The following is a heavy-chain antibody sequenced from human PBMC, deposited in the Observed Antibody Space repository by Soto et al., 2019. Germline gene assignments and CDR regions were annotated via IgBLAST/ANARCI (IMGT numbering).Heavy chain of an antibody. Sequence: PWWSLRLSCSASVFTFSSLWMSWFRQAPGKGLEWVANIKQDGSEKDYVDSVKGRFTISRDNAKKSLYLEMNSLRAEDTAVYYCARGPAFPPFFDYWGQGTLVTVSS. J-gene: IGHJ4*02. D-gene: IGHD2-2*01. CDR2: IKQDGSEK. V-gene: IGHV3-7*03. CDR1: VFTFSSLW. CDR3: ARGPAFPPFFDY.